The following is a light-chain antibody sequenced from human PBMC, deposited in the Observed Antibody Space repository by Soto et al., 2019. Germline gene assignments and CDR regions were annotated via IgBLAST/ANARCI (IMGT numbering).Light chain of an antibody. Sequence: ESVLTQSPGTLSLSPGERTTLSCRASQSVSSSYLAWYQQKPGQAPRLLIYAASSRATGIPDRFSGSVSGTDFTLTISRLEPEDFAVYYCQQYGSSRWTFGQGTKVEIK. CDR1: QSVSSSY. CDR2: AAS. V-gene: IGKV3-20*01. CDR3: QQYGSSRWT. J-gene: IGKJ1*01.